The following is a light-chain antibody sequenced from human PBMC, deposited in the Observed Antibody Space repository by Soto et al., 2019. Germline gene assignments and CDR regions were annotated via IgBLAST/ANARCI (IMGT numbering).Light chain of an antibody. CDR3: SSYTRSTTQV. V-gene: IGLV2-14*01. CDR1: SNDVGAYNY. J-gene: IGLJ1*01. CDR2: DVS. Sequence: QSALTQPASVSGSPGQSITISCTGTSNDVGAYNYVSWYQQHPGKAPKLMIYDVSNRPSGVSNRFSGSKSGNTASLTISGLHAEDEADYYCSSYTRSTTQVFGTGTKLTVL.